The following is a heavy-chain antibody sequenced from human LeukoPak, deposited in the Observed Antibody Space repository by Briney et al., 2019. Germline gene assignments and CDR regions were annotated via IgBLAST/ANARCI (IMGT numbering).Heavy chain of an antibody. V-gene: IGHV3-30-3*01. CDR2: ISYDGSNK. CDR3: ARDRPGYCSGGSCYSPTDY. CDR1: GFTFSSYA. Sequence: HPGGSLRLSCAASGFTFSSYAMSWVRQAPGKGLEWVAVISYDGSNKYYADSVKGRFTISRDNSKNTLYLQMNSLRAEDTAVYYCARDRPGYCSGGSCYSPTDYWGQGTLVTVSS. J-gene: IGHJ4*02. D-gene: IGHD2-15*01.